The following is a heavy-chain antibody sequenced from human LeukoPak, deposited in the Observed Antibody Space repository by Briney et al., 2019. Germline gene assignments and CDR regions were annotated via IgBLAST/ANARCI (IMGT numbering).Heavy chain of an antibody. Sequence: SVKVSCKASGGTFSSYAISWVRQAPGQGLEWMGGIIPIFGTANYAQKLQGRVTMTTDTSTSTAYMELRSLRSDDTAVYYCARKHSSGWYEGIDYWGQGTLVTVSS. CDR3: ARKHSSGWYEGIDY. CDR2: IIPIFGTA. D-gene: IGHD6-19*01. J-gene: IGHJ4*02. CDR1: GGTFSSYA. V-gene: IGHV1-69*05.